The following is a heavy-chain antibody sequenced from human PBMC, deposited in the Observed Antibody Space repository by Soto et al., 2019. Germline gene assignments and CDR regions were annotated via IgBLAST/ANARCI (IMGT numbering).Heavy chain of an antibody. Sequence: PSETLSLTCAVSGGSISSGGYSWSWIRQPPGKGLEWIGYIYHSGSTYYNPSLKSRVTISVDRSKNQFSLKLSSVTAADTAVYYCARAEYQLLGGGMDVWGQGTTVTVFS. CDR1: GGSISSGGYS. CDR2: IYHSGST. J-gene: IGHJ6*02. V-gene: IGHV4-30-2*01. CDR3: ARAEYQLLGGGMDV. D-gene: IGHD2-2*01.